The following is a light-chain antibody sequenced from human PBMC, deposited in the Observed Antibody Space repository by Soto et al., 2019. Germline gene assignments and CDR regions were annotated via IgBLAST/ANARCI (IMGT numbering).Light chain of an antibody. V-gene: IGLV3-21*02. CDR1: NIGSKS. CDR3: HVGDSGSAHHV. CDR2: ANS. Sequence: SYELTQPPSVSVAPGQTARITCGGSNIGSKSVHWYQQKPGQAPMMVVCANSDRPSGIPERFSGSNSANTATLTISRVEAGDEADYDCHVGDSGSAHHVFGTGNKGNVL. J-gene: IGLJ1*01.